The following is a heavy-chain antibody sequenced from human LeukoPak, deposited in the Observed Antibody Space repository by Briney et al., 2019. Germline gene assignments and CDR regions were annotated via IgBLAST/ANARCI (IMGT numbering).Heavy chain of an antibody. CDR3: AKVAAGTGAYYYGMDV. J-gene: IGHJ6*02. CDR1: GFTFDDYA. Sequence: GGSLRLSCAASGFTFDDYAMHWVRQAPGKGLEWVSGISWNSGSIGYADSVKGRFTISRDNAKNSLYLQMNSLRAEDTALYYCAKVAAGTGAYYYGMDVWGQGTTVTVSS. D-gene: IGHD6-13*01. CDR2: ISWNSGSI. V-gene: IGHV3-9*01.